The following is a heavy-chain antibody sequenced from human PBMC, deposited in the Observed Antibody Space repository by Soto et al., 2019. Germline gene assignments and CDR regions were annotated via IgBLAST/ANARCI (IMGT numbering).Heavy chain of an antibody. CDR3: ARERIVVVPAAMYFDC. CDR2: IYYSGST. Sequence: SETLSLTCTVSGGSISSGDYYWSWIRQPPGKGLEWIGYIYYSGSTYYNPSLKSRVTMSVDTSKNQFSLKLSSVTAADTAVYYCARERIVVVPAAMYFDCWGQGTLVTVSS. J-gene: IGHJ4*02. D-gene: IGHD2-2*01. CDR1: GGSISSGDYY. V-gene: IGHV4-30-4*01.